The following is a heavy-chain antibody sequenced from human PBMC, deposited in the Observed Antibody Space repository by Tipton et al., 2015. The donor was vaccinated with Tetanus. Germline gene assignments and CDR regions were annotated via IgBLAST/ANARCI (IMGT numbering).Heavy chain of an antibody. V-gene: IGHV3-30*18. J-gene: IGHJ6*02. CDR2: ISYGGTEK. Sequence: SLRLSCAGSGFTFRSFDMYWFRQSPGAGLEWVAAISYGGTEKYYADSVKGRFTISRDNSNNTLYLQVHSLSDEDTAVFYCAEEVLQLWSPHHYGMAVWGQGTTVTVSS. D-gene: IGHD5-18*01. CDR1: GFTFRSFD. CDR3: AEEVLQLWSPHHYGMAV.